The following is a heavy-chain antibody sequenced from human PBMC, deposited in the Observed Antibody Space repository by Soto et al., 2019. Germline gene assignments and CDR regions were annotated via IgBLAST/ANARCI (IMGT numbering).Heavy chain of an antibody. Sequence: GGSLDLSCGASGFTFSSYAMHWVRQAPGKGLEWVAVISYDESNKYYADSVKGRFTISRDNSKNTLYLQMNSLRAEDTAVYYCARDHVVVVVAATYHFDYWGQGTLVTVSS. V-gene: IGHV3-30-3*01. CDR3: ARDHVVVVVAATYHFDY. J-gene: IGHJ4*02. CDR2: ISYDESNK. D-gene: IGHD2-15*01. CDR1: GFTFSSYA.